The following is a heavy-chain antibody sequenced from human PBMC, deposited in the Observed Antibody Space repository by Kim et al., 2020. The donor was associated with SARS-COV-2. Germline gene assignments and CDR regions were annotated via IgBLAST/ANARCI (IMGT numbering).Heavy chain of an antibody. Sequence: GGSLRLSCAASGFTFSKAWMTWVRQAPGKGLEWVGRIKSRTDGGTTEYAAPVKGRFTISRDDSKNTLYLQINSLKTEDTAVYYCTTDFLEIQLWFWGQGTLVTVSS. V-gene: IGHV3-15*01. J-gene: IGHJ4*02. CDR3: TTDFLEIQLWF. CDR1: GFTFSKAW. D-gene: IGHD5-18*01. CDR2: IKSRTDGGTT.